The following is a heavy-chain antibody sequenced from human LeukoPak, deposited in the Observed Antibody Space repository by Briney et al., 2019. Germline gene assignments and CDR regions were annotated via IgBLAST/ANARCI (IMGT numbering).Heavy chain of an antibody. CDR1: GFTFSDYD. Sequence: PGGSLRLSCAASGFTFSDYDMHWVRQAIGKGLEWVSSIGAAGGTYFPGSVKGRFTISRANAKNSVYLQMNSLRAGDTAVYYCARERRGTHDYWGQRTLVTVSS. V-gene: IGHV3-13*01. CDR2: IGAAGGT. D-gene: IGHD1-14*01. CDR3: ARERRGTHDY. J-gene: IGHJ4*02.